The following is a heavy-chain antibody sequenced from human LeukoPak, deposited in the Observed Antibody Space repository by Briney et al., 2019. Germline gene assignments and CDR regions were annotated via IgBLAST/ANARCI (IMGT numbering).Heavy chain of an antibody. CDR2: ISSSGSTI. D-gene: IGHD3-9*01. CDR3: ARDLTHRMNYYYGMDV. V-gene: IGHV3-11*01. CDR1: GFTSSDYY. J-gene: IGHJ6*02. Sequence: PGGSLRLSCAASGFTSSDYYMSWIRQAPGKGLEWVSYISSSGSTIYYADSVKGRFTISRDNAKNSLYLQMNSLRAEDTAVYYCARDLTHRMNYYYGMDVWGQGTTVTVSS.